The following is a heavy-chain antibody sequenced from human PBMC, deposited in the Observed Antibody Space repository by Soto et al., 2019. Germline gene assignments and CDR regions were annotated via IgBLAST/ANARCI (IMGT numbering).Heavy chain of an antibody. CDR1: GFSLSTSGVA. CDR2: IYWDDDR. CDR3: AHSQRGPRDF. Sequence: QITLKESGPMLVRPTQTLTLTCTFSGFSLSTSGVAVAWIRQPPGEALEWLALIYWDDDRRYNSSLKSRLTIXXDTSKDQVVLTMTTMDPMDTATYFCAHSQRGPRDFWGPGILVTVSS. D-gene: IGHD5-12*01. J-gene: IGHJ4*02. V-gene: IGHV2-5*02.